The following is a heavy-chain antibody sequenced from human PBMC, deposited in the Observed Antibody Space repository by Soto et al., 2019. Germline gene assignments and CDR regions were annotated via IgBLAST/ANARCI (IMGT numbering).Heavy chain of an antibody. Sequence: EVQLVESGGGLVKPGGSLRLSCAASGFTFSSYSMNWVRQAPGKGLEWVSSISSSSSYIYYADSVKGRFTISRDNAKNSLYMQMNSLRAEDTAVYYCAREYQQQLVSYYYGMDVCGQGTTVTVSS. CDR2: ISSSSSYI. J-gene: IGHJ6*02. D-gene: IGHD6-13*01. CDR3: AREYQQQLVSYYYGMDV. CDR1: GFTFSSYS. V-gene: IGHV3-21*01.